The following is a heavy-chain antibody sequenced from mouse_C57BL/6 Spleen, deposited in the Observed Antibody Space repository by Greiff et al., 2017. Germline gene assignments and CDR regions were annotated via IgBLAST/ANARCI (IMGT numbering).Heavy chain of an antibody. CDR3: AREVRSSGYAMDY. J-gene: IGHJ4*01. CDR2: ISYDGSN. Sequence: EVKLMESGPGLVKPSQSLSLTCSVTGYSITSGYYWNWIRQFPGNKLEWMGYISYDGSNNYNPSLKNRISITRDTSKNQFFLKLNSVTTEDTATYYCAREVRSSGYAMDYWGQGTSVTVSS. CDR1: GYSITSGYY. V-gene: IGHV3-6*01. D-gene: IGHD3-2*02.